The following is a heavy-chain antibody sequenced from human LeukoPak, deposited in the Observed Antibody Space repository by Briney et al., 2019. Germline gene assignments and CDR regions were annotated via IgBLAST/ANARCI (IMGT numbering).Heavy chain of an antibody. J-gene: IGHJ6*02. V-gene: IGHV3-23*01. CDR1: GFTFSSYA. Sequence: GGSLRLSCAASGFTFSSYAMSWVCQAPGKGLHWISGISGSGGSTHYADSMKGRFTISRDNSKNTLYLQMNSLRAEDTAVYYCAKWAGAWGNYYYGMDVWGQGTTVTVSS. D-gene: IGHD3-10*01. CDR2: ISGSGGST. CDR3: AKWAGAWGNYYYGMDV.